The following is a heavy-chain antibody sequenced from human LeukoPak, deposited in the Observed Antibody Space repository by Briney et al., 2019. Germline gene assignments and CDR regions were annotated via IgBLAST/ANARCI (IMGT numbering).Heavy chain of an antibody. V-gene: IGHV1-69*06. Sequence: ASVKVSCKASGGTYSSYAISWVRQAPGQGLEWMGGIIPIFGTANYAQKFQGRVTITADKSTSTAYMELRSLRSEDTAVYYCALGVEGPFVYWGEGNLVTVSS. CDR3: ALGVEGPFVY. D-gene: IGHD2-15*01. J-gene: IGHJ4*02. CDR1: GGTYSSYA. CDR2: IIPIFGTA.